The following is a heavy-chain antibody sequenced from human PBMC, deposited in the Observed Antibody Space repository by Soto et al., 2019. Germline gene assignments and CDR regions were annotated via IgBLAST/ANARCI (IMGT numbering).Heavy chain of an antibody. CDR2: ISAYNGNT. CDR3: ARDVRIVLLVSRPWPFDY. V-gene: IGHV1-18*01. CDR1: GYTFTSYG. J-gene: IGHJ4*02. Sequence: EASVKVSCTASGYTFTSYGITWVRQAPGQGLGWMGWISAYNGNTNYAQKLPGRVTMTTDTSTSTAYMELRSLRSDDTAVYYCARDVRIVLLVSRPWPFDYWGQGTLVTVSS. D-gene: IGHD2-8*01.